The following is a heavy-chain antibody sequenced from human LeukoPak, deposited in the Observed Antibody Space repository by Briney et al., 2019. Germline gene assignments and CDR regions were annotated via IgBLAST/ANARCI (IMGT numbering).Heavy chain of an antibody. CDR2: ISHSGST. CDR1: GGSFSGYY. V-gene: IGHV4-34*01. CDR3: ARERSGWYKYFDL. Sequence: SETLSLTCAVYGGSFSGYYWSWIRQPPGKGLEWIGEISHSGSTNYNPSLKSRVTISVDTSKNQFSLKLSSVTAADTAVYYCARERSGWYKYFDLWGRGTLVTVSS. D-gene: IGHD6-19*01. J-gene: IGHJ2*01.